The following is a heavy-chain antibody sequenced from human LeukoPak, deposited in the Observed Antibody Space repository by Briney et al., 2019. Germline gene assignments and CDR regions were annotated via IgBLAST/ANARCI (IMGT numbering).Heavy chain of an antibody. CDR1: GGSISSGSYY. Sequence: PSETLSLTCTVPGGSISSGSYYWSWIRQPDGKGLEWIGRSYIRGSTDYNPSLKSRITISVDTSKNQFSLKLNSVTAADTAVYYCARIGYGSGSPTNLWGQGTLVTVSS. D-gene: IGHD3-10*01. CDR3: ARIGYGSGSPTNL. V-gene: IGHV4-61*02. CDR2: SYIRGST. J-gene: IGHJ5*02.